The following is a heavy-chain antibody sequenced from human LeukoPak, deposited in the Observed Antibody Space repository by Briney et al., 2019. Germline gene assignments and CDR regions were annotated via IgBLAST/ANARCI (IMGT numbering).Heavy chain of an antibody. CDR3: AFFTYYYGSGSGA. CDR1: GGSISSSSYY. J-gene: IGHJ5*02. CDR2: IYYSGST. V-gene: IGHV4-39*07. D-gene: IGHD3-10*01. Sequence: SETLSLTCTVSGGSISSSSYYWGWIRQPPGKGLEWIGSIYYSGSTYYNPSLKSRVTIPVDTSKNQFSLKLSSVTAADTAVYYCAFFTYYYGSGSGAWGQGTLVTVSS.